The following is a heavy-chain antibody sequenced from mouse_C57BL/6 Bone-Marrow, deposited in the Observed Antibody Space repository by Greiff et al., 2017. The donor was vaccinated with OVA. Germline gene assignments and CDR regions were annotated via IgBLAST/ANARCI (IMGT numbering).Heavy chain of an antibody. Sequence: QVQLQQSGAELVRPGASVKLSCKASGYTFTDYYINWVKQRPGPGLEWIARIYPGSGNTYYNEKFQGKATLTAETSSSTAYMQLSSLTAEDSAVYFWAIYGFAYWGQGTLVTVSA. CDR2: IYPGSGNT. CDR3: AIYGFAY. V-gene: IGHV1-76*01. CDR1: GYTFTDYY. J-gene: IGHJ3*01. D-gene: IGHD1-3*01.